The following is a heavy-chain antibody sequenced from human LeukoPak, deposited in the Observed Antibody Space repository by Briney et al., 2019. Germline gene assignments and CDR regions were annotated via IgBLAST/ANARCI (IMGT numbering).Heavy chain of an antibody. CDR2: ISWNSGSI. CDR3: AKEAHSSGWWYYYYYYMDV. Sequence: PGGSLRLSCAASGFTFDDYAMHWVRQAPGKGLEWVSGISWNSGSIGYADSVKGRFTISRDNSKNTLYLQMNSLRAEDTAVYYCAKEAHSSGWWYYYYYYMDVWGKGTTVTVSS. D-gene: IGHD6-19*01. CDR1: GFTFDDYA. J-gene: IGHJ6*03. V-gene: IGHV3-9*01.